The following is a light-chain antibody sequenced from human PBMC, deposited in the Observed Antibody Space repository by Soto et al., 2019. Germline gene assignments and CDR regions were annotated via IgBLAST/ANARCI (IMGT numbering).Light chain of an antibody. CDR2: YDS. CDR1: NIGSKS. V-gene: IGLV3-21*04. CDR3: QVWDSSSALLV. J-gene: IGLJ3*02. Sequence: SYELTQPPSVSVAPGKTARITCGGNNIGSKSVHWYQQKPGQAPVLVIYYDSDRPSGIPERFSGSNSANTATLTISRVEAGDEADYYCQVWDSSSALLVFGGGTKLTVL.